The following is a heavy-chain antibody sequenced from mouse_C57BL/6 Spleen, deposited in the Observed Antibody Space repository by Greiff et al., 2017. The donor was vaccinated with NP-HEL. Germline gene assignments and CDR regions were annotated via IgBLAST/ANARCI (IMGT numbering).Heavy chain of an antibody. V-gene: IGHV1-69*01. CDR3: ARGGSGRGFAY. CDR1: GYTFTSYW. Sequence: QVQLQQPGAELVMPGASVKLSCKASGYTFTSYWMHWVKQRPGQGLEWIGEIDPSDSYTNYNQKFKGKSTLTVDKSSSTAYMQLSSLTSEDSAVYYCARGGSGRGFAYWGQGTLVTVSA. D-gene: IGHD1-2*01. CDR2: IDPSDSYT. J-gene: IGHJ3*01.